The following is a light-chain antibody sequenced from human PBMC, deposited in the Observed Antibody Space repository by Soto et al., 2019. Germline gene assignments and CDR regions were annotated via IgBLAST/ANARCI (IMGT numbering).Light chain of an antibody. J-gene: IGKJ1*01. Sequence: EIQMTQSPSSLSGSVGDRVTITCRASQTIGYYLNWYQQKPGKAPKLLISTASSLQSGVPSSFSGSGSGTDFTLTISSLQPEDSATYCCQQSYSIPRTFGHGTKVEVK. CDR2: TAS. V-gene: IGKV1-39*01. CDR3: QQSYSIPRT. CDR1: QTIGYY.